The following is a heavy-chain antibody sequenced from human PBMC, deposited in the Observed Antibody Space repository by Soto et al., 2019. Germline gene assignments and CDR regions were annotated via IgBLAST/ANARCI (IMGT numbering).Heavy chain of an antibody. CDR1: EGTFNSYA. V-gene: IGHV1-69*01. J-gene: IGHJ4*02. D-gene: IGHD6-13*01. CDR2: IIPYYNTL. CDR3: ASGASRWYPYFFDS. Sequence: QAQVVQSGAEVRKPGSSVKLSCKASEGTFNSYAIAWVRQAPGQGLEWMGGIIPYYNTLNYAQKFQDRVTITADDSTNTGYMELSSLRSDDTAGYFCASGASRWYPYFFDSWAQGTLVTVSS.